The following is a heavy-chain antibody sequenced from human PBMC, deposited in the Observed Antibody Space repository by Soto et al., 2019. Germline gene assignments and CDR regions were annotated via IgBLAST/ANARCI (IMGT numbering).Heavy chain of an antibody. J-gene: IGHJ5*02. CDR3: AKDFQTLVWVGIMAWLDP. Sequence: GGSLRLSCAASGFSFRNYWMSWVRQAPGKGLEWVLSIKHDGSETYSVDSVKGRFTSSRDNAENSVYLQMHSLRAEDTAVYFCAKDFQTLVWVGIMAWLDPWGQGTLLTVAS. V-gene: IGHV3-7*03. CDR2: IKHDGSET. CDR1: GFSFRNYW. D-gene: IGHD3-10*01.